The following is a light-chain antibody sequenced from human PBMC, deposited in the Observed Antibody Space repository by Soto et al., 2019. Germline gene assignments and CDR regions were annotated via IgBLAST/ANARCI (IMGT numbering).Light chain of an antibody. Sequence: DIQMTQSPSTLSASAGDRVTITCRASQNINNWLAWYQQKAGKAPKLLIYKTSSLEKEVPSRFSGSGSGTEFTLTIGSLQPDDFATYYCQQYNSYPRTFGQGTRVEIK. CDR2: KTS. V-gene: IGKV1-5*03. CDR1: QNINNW. CDR3: QQYNSYPRT. J-gene: IGKJ1*01.